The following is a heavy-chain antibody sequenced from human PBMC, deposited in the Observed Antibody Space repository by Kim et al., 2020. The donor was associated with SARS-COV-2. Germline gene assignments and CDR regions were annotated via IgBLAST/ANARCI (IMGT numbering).Heavy chain of an antibody. CDR1: GFTFSSYG. V-gene: IGHV3-33*06. D-gene: IGHD2-2*01. CDR2: IWYDGSNK. Sequence: GGSLRLSCAASGFTFSSYGMHWVRQAPGKGLEWVAVIWYDGSNKYYADSVKGRFTISRDNSKNTLYLQMNSLRAEDTAVYYCAKEGVPAAIGVYFDYWGQGTLVTVSS. CDR3: AKEGVPAAIGVYFDY. J-gene: IGHJ4*02.